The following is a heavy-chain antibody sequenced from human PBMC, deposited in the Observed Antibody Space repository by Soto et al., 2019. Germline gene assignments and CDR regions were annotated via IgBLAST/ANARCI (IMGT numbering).Heavy chain of an antibody. V-gene: IGHV4-31*02. Sequence: WTWIRQSPGTGLEWIGYIYSSGRTYYNPSIESRVAISLDTSRIQFSLTLHSVTAADTAIYYCVRDRNNNCFDPWGQGPMVNVSS. J-gene: IGHJ5*02. CDR2: IYSSGRT. CDR3: VRDRNNNCFDP. D-gene: IGHD4-4*01.